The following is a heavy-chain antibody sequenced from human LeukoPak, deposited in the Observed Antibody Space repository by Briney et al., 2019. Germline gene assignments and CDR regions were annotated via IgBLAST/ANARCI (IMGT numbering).Heavy chain of an antibody. D-gene: IGHD2-15*01. V-gene: IGHV1-69*04. CDR1: GGTFSSYA. CDR2: IIPILGIA. J-gene: IGHJ4*02. CDR3: ARWTETYSSGGSCYDY. Sequence: SSVKVSCKASGGTFSSYAISWVRQAPGQGLEWMGRIIPILGIANYAQKFQGRVTITADKSTSTAYMELSSLRSEDTAVYYCARWTETYSSGGSCYDYWGQGTLVTVSS.